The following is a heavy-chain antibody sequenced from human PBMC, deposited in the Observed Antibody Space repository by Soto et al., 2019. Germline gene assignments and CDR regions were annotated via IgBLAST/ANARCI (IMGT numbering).Heavy chain of an antibody. V-gene: IGHV3-23*01. CDR1: GFTLSSYA. CDR2: IIGNGFDT. CDR3: AKEAAAERVYFDS. J-gene: IGHJ4*02. D-gene: IGHD2-2*01. Sequence: LRLSCAASGFTLSSYAMSWVRQAPGKGLEWVSAIIGNGFDTYYADSVKGRFTISRDTSQNTLYLQINSLRGDDTAVYFCAKEAAAERVYFDSWGQGTLGTVSS.